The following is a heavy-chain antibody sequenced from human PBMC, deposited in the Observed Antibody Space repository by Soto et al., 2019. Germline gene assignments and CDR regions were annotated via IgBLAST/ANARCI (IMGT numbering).Heavy chain of an antibody. D-gene: IGHD6-19*01. Sequence: ASVKVSCPSSGYIFTGYYMHWVRQAPGQGLEWMGWINPNSGDTNYTQKFQGWVTMTRDTSISTAYMELSRLRSDDTAVYYCARDPNSSGGYGVYYYFGMDGWGPGTKVTVSS. J-gene: IGHJ6*02. CDR3: ARDPNSSGGYGVYYYFGMDG. V-gene: IGHV1-2*04. CDR1: GYIFTGYY. CDR2: INPNSGDT.